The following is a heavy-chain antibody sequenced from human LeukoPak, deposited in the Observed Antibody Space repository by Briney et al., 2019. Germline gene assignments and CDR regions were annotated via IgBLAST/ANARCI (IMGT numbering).Heavy chain of an antibody. CDR1: GGSINIGGYC. J-gene: IGHJ3*02. CDR3: ARDRFGITIFGPDAFDI. Sequence: SQTLYLTCAVSGGSINIGGYCWSWIRQPPGKGLEWIGYIYYSGSTNYNPSLKSRVTISVDTSKNQFSLKLSSVTAADTAVYYCARDRFGITIFGPDAFDIWGQGTMVTVSS. CDR2: IYYSGST. D-gene: IGHD3-3*01. V-gene: IGHV4-61*08.